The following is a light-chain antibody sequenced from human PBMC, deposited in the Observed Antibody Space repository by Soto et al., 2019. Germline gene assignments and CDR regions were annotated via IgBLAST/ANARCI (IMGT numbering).Light chain of an antibody. CDR3: SAYTSSSTPYV. CDR2: EVS. J-gene: IGLJ1*01. V-gene: IGLV2-14*01. CDR1: SSDVGGFNY. Sequence: QSVLTQPASVSGSPVQSITISCTGTSSDVGGFNYVSWYQQHPGRAPKLMIYEVSNRPSGVSNRFSGSKSGNTASLTISGLQAEDEADYYCSAYTSSSTPYVLGTGTKVTVL.